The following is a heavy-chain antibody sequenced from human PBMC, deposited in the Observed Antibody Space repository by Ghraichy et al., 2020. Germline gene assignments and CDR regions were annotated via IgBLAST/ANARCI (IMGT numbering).Heavy chain of an antibody. V-gene: IGHV4-34*01. J-gene: IGHJ6*02. D-gene: IGHD6-13*01. CDR3: ARSGYSSSLPLYYYYYGMDV. CDR2: INHSGST. CDR1: GGSFSGYY. Sequence: SQTLSLTCAVYGGSFSGYYWSWIRQPPGKGLEWIGEINHSGSTNYNPSLKSRVTISVDTSKNQFSLKLSSVTTADTAVYYCARSGYSSSLPLYYYYYGMDVWGQGTTVTVSS.